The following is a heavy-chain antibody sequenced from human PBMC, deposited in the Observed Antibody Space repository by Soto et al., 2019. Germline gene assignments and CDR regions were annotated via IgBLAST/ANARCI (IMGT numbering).Heavy chain of an antibody. V-gene: IGHV3-74*01. CDR1: GFTFSSYW. CDR2: VSSDGSST. CDR3: TNNRMVGAVDY. Sequence: EVQLVESGGGLVQPGGSLRLSCAASGFTFSSYWMNWVRQAPGKGLVWVSRVSSDGSSTNYADSVEGRFTISRDNAKNTLYLQMDSLRAEDTAVYYCTNNRMVGAVDYWGQGTLVTVSS. J-gene: IGHJ4*02. D-gene: IGHD1-26*01.